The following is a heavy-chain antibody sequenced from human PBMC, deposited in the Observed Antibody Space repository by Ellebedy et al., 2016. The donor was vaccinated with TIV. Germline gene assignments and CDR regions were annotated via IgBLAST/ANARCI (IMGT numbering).Heavy chain of an antibody. CDR1: GFTFSSYS. J-gene: IGHJ6*02. Sequence: GGSLRLSCAASGFTFSSYSMNWVRQAPGKGLEWVSYISSSSSTIYYADSVKGRFTISRDNDKNSLYLQMNSLRDEDTAVYYCARDGDSSSWYLRGYYYYGMDVWGQGTTVTVSS. CDR2: ISSSSSTI. V-gene: IGHV3-48*02. CDR3: ARDGDSSSWYLRGYYYYGMDV. D-gene: IGHD6-13*01.